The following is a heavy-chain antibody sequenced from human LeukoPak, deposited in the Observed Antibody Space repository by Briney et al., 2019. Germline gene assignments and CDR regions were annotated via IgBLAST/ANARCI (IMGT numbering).Heavy chain of an antibody. D-gene: IGHD5-12*01. V-gene: IGHV4-59*08. J-gene: IGHJ3*02. CDR3: SRPHSTHDYAFDI. CDR1: GGSISSYY. CDR2: IYDSAST. Sequence: KPSETLSLTCTVSGGSISSYYWSWIRQPPGKGLEWIGYIYDSASTNYNPSLESRVTISVDTSKNQVSLRLRSVTVADTAVHYCSRPHSTHDYAFDIWGQGTLVTVSS.